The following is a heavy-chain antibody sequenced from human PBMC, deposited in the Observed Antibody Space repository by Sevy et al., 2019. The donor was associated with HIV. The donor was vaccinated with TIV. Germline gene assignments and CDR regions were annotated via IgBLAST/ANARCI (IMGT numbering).Heavy chain of an antibody. Sequence: GGSLRLSCAASGFSFSGSAMHWVRQVSGKGLEWVGLIRNRAYNYATSYGASMKGRFTISRDDSKNMAYLQMTRMKTDDTAVYYCTRSVTVFLGVIVDFDYWGQGTLVTVSS. J-gene: IGHJ4*02. V-gene: IGHV3-73*01. CDR3: TRSVTVFLGVIVDFDY. D-gene: IGHD3-10*01. CDR2: IRNRAYNYAT. CDR1: GFSFSGSA.